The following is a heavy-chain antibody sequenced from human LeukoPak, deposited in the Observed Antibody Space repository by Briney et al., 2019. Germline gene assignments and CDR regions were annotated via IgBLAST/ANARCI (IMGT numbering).Heavy chain of an antibody. CDR1: GYTFTSYD. V-gene: IGHV1-8*01. D-gene: IGHD3-22*01. CDR2: KNPNNGNT. J-gene: IGHJ4*02. CDR3: ARGFLDYDSSDYAFSYY. Sequence: GASVKVSCKASGYTFTSYDITWVRQATGQGLECMGWKNPNNGNTGYAQRFQGRVTLTRDTSISTAYMELSSLRSEDTAVYYCARGFLDYDSSDYAFSYYWGQGTLVTVSS.